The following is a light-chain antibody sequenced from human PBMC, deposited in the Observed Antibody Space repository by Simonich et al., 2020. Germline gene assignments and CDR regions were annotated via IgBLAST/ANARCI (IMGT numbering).Light chain of an antibody. V-gene: IGKV4-1*01. Sequence: DIVMTQSPASLAVSLGERATINRNSSQSVLYSTNNKNYLAWYQHKPGQPPKLLIYWASTRESGVPDRFSGSGSGTDFTLTISSLQAEDVAVYYCQQYYSTPYTFGQGTKLEIK. CDR3: QQYYSTPYT. CDR1: QSVLYSTNNKNY. J-gene: IGKJ2*01. CDR2: WAS.